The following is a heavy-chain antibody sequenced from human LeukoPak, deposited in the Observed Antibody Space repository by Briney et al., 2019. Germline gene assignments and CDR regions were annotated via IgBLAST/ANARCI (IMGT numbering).Heavy chain of an antibody. Sequence: MPAETLSLTCTVSGGSISSGSYYWSWIRQPAGKGLEWIGRIYTSGSTNYNPSLKSRVTISVDTSKNQFSLKLSSVTAADTAVYYCAREGMRRDGYNYARPWGQGTLVTVSS. D-gene: IGHD5-24*01. CDR1: GGSISSGSYY. CDR3: AREGMRRDGYNYARP. CDR2: IYTSGST. V-gene: IGHV4-61*02. J-gene: IGHJ5*02.